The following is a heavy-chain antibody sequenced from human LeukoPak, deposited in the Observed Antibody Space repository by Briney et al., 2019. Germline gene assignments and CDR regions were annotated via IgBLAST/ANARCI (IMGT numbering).Heavy chain of an antibody. D-gene: IGHD2-2*01. Sequence: ASVRVSCKASGYTFTGHYIHWVRQAPGQGLEWMGWMNPNNGETIYAQNFQGRVTMTRDTSISTACMDLTSLRSDDTAVYYCARVAFLPVPMSFFGYWGQGTLVTVSS. CDR2: MNPNNGET. CDR1: GYTFTGHY. J-gene: IGHJ4*02. V-gene: IGHV1-2*02. CDR3: ARVAFLPVPMSFFGY.